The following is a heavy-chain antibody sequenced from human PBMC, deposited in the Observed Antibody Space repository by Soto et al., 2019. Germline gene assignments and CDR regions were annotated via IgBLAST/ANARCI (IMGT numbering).Heavy chain of an antibody. J-gene: IGHJ3*02. D-gene: IGHD3-3*01. CDR1: GGSVSSADYY. CDR3: ARVVQGYYETMGRNAFDI. V-gene: IGHV4-30-4*01. CDR2: IYDSGST. Sequence: QVQLQESGPGLVKPSQTLSLTCTVSGGSVSSADYYWSWIRQPPGQGLEWIGCIYDSGSTNYNPSLESRVSISGDTSKNQFSLNVNSVTAADTAMYYCARVVQGYYETMGRNAFDIWGQGTMVTVSS.